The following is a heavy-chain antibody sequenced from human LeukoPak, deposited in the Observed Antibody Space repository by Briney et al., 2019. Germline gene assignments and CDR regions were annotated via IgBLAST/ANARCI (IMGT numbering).Heavy chain of an antibody. Sequence: SETRSLTCSVSGGSISSYYWSWIRQPAGKGLEWIGRIYSGGSTNYNPSLKSRVTMSVDSSNNQFSLKLSSVTAADTAVFYCARENTGSYREFDYWGQGTLVTVSS. D-gene: IGHD1-26*01. CDR3: ARENTGSYREFDY. V-gene: IGHV4-4*07. J-gene: IGHJ4*02. CDR1: GGSISSYY. CDR2: IYSGGST.